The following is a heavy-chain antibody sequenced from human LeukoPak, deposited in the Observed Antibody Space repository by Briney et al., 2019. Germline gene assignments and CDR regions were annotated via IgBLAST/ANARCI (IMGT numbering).Heavy chain of an antibody. D-gene: IGHD1-26*01. CDR2: ITTTSTYI. V-gene: IGHV3-21*01. Sequence: PGGSLRLSCAASGFAFSRYSMNWVRQAPGKGLEWVSSITTTSTYIYYADSVKGRFTISRDNAKNSLFLQMDSLRAEDTAVYYCASRRQYSESDPDAFDIWGQGTMVTVSS. J-gene: IGHJ3*02. CDR1: GFAFSRYS. CDR3: ASRRQYSESDPDAFDI.